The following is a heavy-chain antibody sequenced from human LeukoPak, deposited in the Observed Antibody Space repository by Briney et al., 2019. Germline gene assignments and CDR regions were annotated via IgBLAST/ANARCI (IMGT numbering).Heavy chain of an antibody. D-gene: IGHD3-22*01. V-gene: IGHV3-23*01. Sequence: GGSLRLSCAASGFTFSNYGMSWVRQAPGKGLEWVSAISGSASNTYYADSVKGRFTISRDNSKNTLSLQMNNLRDEDTAVYYCAKDFYDNSGSRYDYWGQGTLVTVSS. CDR1: GFTFSNYG. CDR2: ISGSASNT. J-gene: IGHJ4*02. CDR3: AKDFYDNSGSRYDY.